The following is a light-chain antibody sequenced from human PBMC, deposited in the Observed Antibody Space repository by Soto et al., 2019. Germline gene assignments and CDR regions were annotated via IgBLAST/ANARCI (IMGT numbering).Light chain of an antibody. CDR3: QQYGSSVPNT. V-gene: IGKV3-20*01. J-gene: IGKJ2*01. CDR2: DAS. CDR1: QSVTSNH. Sequence: EVVLTQSPGTLSLSPGERATLSCRSSQSVTSNHLAWYQQKPGQAPRLLISDASNRAPGIPDRFRGSESGTDFTLTISRLEPEDFAVYYCQQYGSSVPNTFGQGTKLEIK.